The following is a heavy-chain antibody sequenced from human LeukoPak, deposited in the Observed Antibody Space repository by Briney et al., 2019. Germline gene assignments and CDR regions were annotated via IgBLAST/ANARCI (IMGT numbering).Heavy chain of an antibody. CDR1: GGSISSYY. CDR2: IYYSGST. J-gene: IGHJ6*03. Sequence: PSETLSLTCTVSGGSISSYYWSWIRQPPGKGLEWIGYIYYSGSTNNNPSLKSRVTISVDKSKNQISLKLSSVTAADTAVYYCARGVSRGYSYGRYYMDVWGKGTTVTVSS. CDR3: ARGVSRGYSYGRYYMDV. V-gene: IGHV4-59*01. D-gene: IGHD5-18*01.